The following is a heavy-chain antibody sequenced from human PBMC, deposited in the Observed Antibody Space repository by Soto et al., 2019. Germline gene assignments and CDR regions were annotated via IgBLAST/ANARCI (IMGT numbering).Heavy chain of an antibody. CDR1: GVSVNTANW. Sequence: SETLSLTCVASGVSVNTANWWTWVRQPPEKGLEWVGEIHSSGGNNYNSSLNGRVAMSLDKSRNLFLLDLNFVTAADTAVYFCATRDATPLDPISWGQGIPVTVSS. CDR3: ATRDATPLDPIS. V-gene: IGHV4-4*02. D-gene: IGHD1-1*01. CDR2: IHSSGGN. J-gene: IGHJ5*02.